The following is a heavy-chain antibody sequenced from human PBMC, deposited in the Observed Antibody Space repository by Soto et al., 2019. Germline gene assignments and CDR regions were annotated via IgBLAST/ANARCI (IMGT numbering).Heavy chain of an antibody. Sequence: PGGSLRLSCVASGFTFSSYEMKWVRQAPGKGLEWVAHISSSGSSIYYADSVKGRFTVSRDNAKNSVYLEMNSLSAEDTALYYCARESEDLTSNFDYWGQGTLVTVSS. CDR2: ISSSGSSI. CDR1: GFTFSSYE. J-gene: IGHJ4*02. CDR3: ARESEDLTSNFDY. V-gene: IGHV3-48*03.